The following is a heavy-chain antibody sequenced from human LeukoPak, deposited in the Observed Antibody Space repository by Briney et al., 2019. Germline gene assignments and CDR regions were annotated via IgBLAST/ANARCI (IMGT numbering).Heavy chain of an antibody. CDR2: ISYDGSDK. J-gene: IGHJ4*02. D-gene: IGHD5-18*01. V-gene: IGHV3-30*18. CDR1: GFTFSSYG. CDR3: AKDRATSGYTYGYAIDY. Sequence: GGPLRLSCAASGFTFSSYGMHWVRQAPGKGLEWVAVISYDGSDKYYADSVKGRFTISRDNFKKTLYLQMNSLRAEGTAVYYCAKDRATSGYTYGYAIDYWGQGTLVTVSS.